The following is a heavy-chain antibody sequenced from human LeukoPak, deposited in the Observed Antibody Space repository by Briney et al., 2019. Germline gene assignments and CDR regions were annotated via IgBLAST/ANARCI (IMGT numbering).Heavy chain of an antibody. CDR3: ARDPGGGSYDL. CDR1: GFTFSSYT. J-gene: IGHJ3*01. D-gene: IGHD3-10*01. CDR2: INPDGGTK. V-gene: IGHV3-7*03. Sequence: PGGSLRLSCAASGFTFSSYTMNWVRQAPGKGLEWVGIINPDGGTKSHVDSVKGRFTISRDNAKSSLYLQMNSLTDEDTAVYYCARDPGGGSYDLWGQGTMVTVSS.